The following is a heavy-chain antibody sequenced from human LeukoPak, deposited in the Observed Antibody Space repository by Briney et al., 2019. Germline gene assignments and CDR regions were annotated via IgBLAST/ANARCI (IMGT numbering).Heavy chain of an antibody. CDR1: GFTFSIYA. CDR2: ISGSGGTA. CDR3: ARDQINSSGNKPPFDY. J-gene: IGHJ4*02. D-gene: IGHD1-26*01. Sequence: GGSLRLSCAASGFTFSIYAMSWVRQAPGKGLEWVSAISGSGGTAYYADSVKGRFTISRDNSKNTLYLQMNSLRAEDTAVYYCARDQINSSGNKPPFDYWGRGTLVTVSS. V-gene: IGHV3-23*01.